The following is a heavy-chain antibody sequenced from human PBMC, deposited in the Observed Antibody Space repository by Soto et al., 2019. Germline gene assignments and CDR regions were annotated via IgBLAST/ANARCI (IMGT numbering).Heavy chain of an antibody. CDR2: IYPGDSDT. CDR3: ARHAMADV. V-gene: IGHV5-51*01. CDR1: GDSFTKYW. J-gene: IGHJ6*04. Sequence: PGESLRISCKASGDSFTKYWIGWVRQMPGKGPEWMGIIYPGDSDTKYSPSFQGQVTISADKSISTAYLQWSSLKASDTAMYYCARHAMADVWGKGTTVTVSS. D-gene: IGHD2-8*01.